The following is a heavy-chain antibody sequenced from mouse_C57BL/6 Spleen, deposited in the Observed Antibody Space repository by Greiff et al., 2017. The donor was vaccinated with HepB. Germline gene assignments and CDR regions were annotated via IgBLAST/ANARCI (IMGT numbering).Heavy chain of an antibody. CDR2: IDPSDSYT. CDR1: GYTFTSYW. CDR3: ARGYYGSSYPLDY. Sequence: QVHVKQPGAELVMPGASVKLSCKASGYTFTSYWMHWVKQRPGQGLEWIGEIDPSDSYTNYNQKFKGKSTLTVDKSSSTAYMQLSSLTSEDSAVYYCARGYYGSSYPLDYWGQGTTLTVSS. D-gene: IGHD1-1*01. V-gene: IGHV1-69*01. J-gene: IGHJ2*01.